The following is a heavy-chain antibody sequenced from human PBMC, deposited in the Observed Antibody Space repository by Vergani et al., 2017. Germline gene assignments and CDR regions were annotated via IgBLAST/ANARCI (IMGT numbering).Heavy chain of an antibody. CDR1: GYTFTSYG. Sequence: QVQLVQSGAEVKKPGASVKVSCKASGYTFTSYGISWVRQAPGQGLEWMGWISAYNGNTNYAQKLQGIVTMTTDTSTSTAYMELRSLRSDDTAVYYCARDRGSSWYLYNYYYYGMDVWGQGTTVTVSS. CDR2: ISAYNGNT. CDR3: ARDRGSSWYLYNYYYYGMDV. J-gene: IGHJ6*02. D-gene: IGHD6-13*01. V-gene: IGHV1-18*01.